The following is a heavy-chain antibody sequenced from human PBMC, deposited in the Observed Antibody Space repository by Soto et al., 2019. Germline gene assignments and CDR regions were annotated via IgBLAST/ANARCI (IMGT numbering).Heavy chain of an antibody. V-gene: IGHV1-18*04. J-gene: IGHJ5*02. Sequence: ASGQVSCIASCCTFTTYGISCLRQAPGQGLEWMGWISAYNGNTNYAQKLQGRVTMTTDTSTSTAYMELRSLRSDDTAVYYCARDHRGNSDWFDPWGQGTLVTVSS. D-gene: IGHD2-21*02. CDR1: CCTFTTYG. CDR3: ARDHRGNSDWFDP. CDR2: ISAYNGNT.